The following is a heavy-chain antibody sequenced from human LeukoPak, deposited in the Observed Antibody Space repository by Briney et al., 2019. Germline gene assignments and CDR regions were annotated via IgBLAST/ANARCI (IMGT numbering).Heavy chain of an antibody. CDR1: GGSITSSSYY. V-gene: IGHV4-39*01. D-gene: IGHD5-12*01. CDR2: IYYCGHT. Sequence: SETLSPTCTVSGGSITSSSYYWGWIRQPPGKGLEWIGSIYYCGHTYHNPPLKSRDTISVDTSKSQFSLKLSAVTAADTAVYYCASGEGGYGTSLDYWGQGTLVSVSS. J-gene: IGHJ4*02. CDR3: ASGEGGYGTSLDY.